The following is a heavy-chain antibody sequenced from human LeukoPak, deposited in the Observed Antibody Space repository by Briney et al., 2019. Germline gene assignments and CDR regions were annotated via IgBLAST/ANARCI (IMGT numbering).Heavy chain of an antibody. CDR2: TVFDGSQR. CDR3: ARDLNYQSPQHFDY. J-gene: IGHJ4*02. V-gene: IGHV3-30*04. CDR1: GFTFSSYA. Sequence: GGSLRLSCAASGFTFSSYAMHWVRQAPGKGLEWVAVTVFDGSQRYYADSVKGRFTISRDNAKNSLYLQMNSLRAEDTAVYYCARDLNYQSPQHFDYWGQGTLVTVSS. D-gene: IGHD3-10*01.